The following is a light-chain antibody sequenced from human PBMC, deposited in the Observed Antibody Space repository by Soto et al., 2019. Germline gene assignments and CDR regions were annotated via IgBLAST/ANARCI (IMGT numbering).Light chain of an antibody. J-gene: IGKJ1*01. CDR1: QSVTSNY. V-gene: IGKV3-20*01. CDR3: QQYTDWPLT. CDR2: GIS. Sequence: EVVMTQSPATLSVSPGERATLSCRASQSVTSNYLAWYQQKPGQAPRLLIYGISTRATGVPDRFSGSGSGTDFTLTISRLEPEDFAVYYCQQYTDWPLTFXQGTKVDIK.